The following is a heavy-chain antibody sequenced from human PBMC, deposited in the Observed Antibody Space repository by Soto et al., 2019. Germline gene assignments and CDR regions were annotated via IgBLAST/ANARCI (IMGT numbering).Heavy chain of an antibody. CDR2: ISYDGNNK. CDR1: GFTFRTYG. CDR3: VRGSGNGYYGMDT. Sequence: QVQLVESGGGVVQPGTSLRLSCAASGFTFRTYGMHWVRQAPGKGLEWVAVISYDGNNKYYADSVKGRFTISRDNSKNTLFLQINSLTAEDTAVYCCVRGSGNGYYGMDTWGQGTTVTVSS. D-gene: IGHD3-10*01. J-gene: IGHJ6*02. V-gene: IGHV3-30*03.